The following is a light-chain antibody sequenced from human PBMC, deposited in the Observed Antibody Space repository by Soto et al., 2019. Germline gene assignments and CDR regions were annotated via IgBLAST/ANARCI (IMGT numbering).Light chain of an antibody. CDR2: EAS. V-gene: IGKV3-11*01. CDR3: QQRSNWWT. Sequence: EIVLTQSPATLSLSPGERATLSCRASQSVSSYLAWYQQKPGQAPRLLIYEASNRATGIPARFSGSGSGTNFTLTISSLEPEDFAVYYCQQRSNWWTFGQGTKV. CDR1: QSVSSY. J-gene: IGKJ1*01.